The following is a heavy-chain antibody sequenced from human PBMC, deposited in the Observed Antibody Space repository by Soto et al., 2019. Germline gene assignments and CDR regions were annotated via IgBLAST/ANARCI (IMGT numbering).Heavy chain of an antibody. CDR2: TRNQAHSYTT. D-gene: IGHD1-26*01. Sequence: PGGSLRLSCAASGFTFSDHYIDWVRRAPGKGLEWVGRTRNQAHSYTTEYAASVEGRFTISRDNSKNSVYLQMNSLRTEDTAVYYCVRVHSGTYSFDYWGQGTLVTVSS. V-gene: IGHV3-72*01. CDR1: GFTFSDHY. J-gene: IGHJ4*02. CDR3: VRVHSGTYSFDY.